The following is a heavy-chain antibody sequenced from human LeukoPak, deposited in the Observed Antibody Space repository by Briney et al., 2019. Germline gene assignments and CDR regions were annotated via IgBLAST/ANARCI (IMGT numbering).Heavy chain of an antibody. V-gene: IGHV4-59*08. J-gene: IGHJ6*02. CDR2: IYYTGST. CDR1: GGSISSYY. Sequence: SETLSLTCTVSGGSISSYYWNWIRQPPGKGLEWIGYIYYTGSTNYRPSLKSRVTISVDTSRNQFSLKLSSVTAADTAVYYCVRQDVVVITVATYYYGMDVWGQGTTVTVSS. D-gene: IGHD2-2*01. CDR3: VRQDVVVITVATYYYGMDV.